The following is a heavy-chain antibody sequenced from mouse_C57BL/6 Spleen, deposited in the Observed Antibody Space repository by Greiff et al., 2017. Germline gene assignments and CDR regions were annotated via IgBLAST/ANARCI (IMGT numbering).Heavy chain of an antibody. J-gene: IGHJ3*01. V-gene: IGHV1-53*01. Sequence: QVQLQQSGTELVKPGASVKLSCKASGYTFTSYWMHWVKQRPGQGLEWIGNINPSNGGTNYNEKFKSKATLTVDKSSSTAYMQLSSLTSEDSAVYYCARGGYSNSAWFAYWGQGTLVTVSA. CDR1: GYTFTSYW. CDR2: INPSNGGT. CDR3: ARGGYSNSAWFAY. D-gene: IGHD2-5*01.